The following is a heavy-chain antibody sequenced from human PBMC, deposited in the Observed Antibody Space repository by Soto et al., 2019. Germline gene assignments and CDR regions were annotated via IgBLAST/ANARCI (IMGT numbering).Heavy chain of an antibody. D-gene: IGHD5-18*01. CDR1: GFTFSSSW. CDR3: ARDRGYSSYDY. Sequence: GGSLRLSCAASGFTFSSSWMNWVRQAPGKGLEGVAGIKEDGSEKYYVDIVKGRFTISRDNVENSLYLQMNSLRGEDSAVYFCARDRGYSSYDYWGLGTLVNV. CDR2: IKEDGSEK. J-gene: IGHJ4*02. V-gene: IGHV3-7*01.